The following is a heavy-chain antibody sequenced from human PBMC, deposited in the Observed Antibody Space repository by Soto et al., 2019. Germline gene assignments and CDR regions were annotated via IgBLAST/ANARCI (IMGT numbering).Heavy chain of an antibody. V-gene: IGHV3-11*01. D-gene: IGHD3-10*01. J-gene: IGHJ3*01. CDR3: ARALSGWIRSSFDV. CDR1: GFTFSDYY. CDR2: ISTSGSTI. Sequence: VGSLRLSCAASGFTFSDYYMSWIRQAPGKGLEWVSYISTSGSTIYYADSVKGRFTISRDNAKNSLYLQMNSLRAEDTAVYYCARALSGWIRSSFDVWGQGTMVTVSS.